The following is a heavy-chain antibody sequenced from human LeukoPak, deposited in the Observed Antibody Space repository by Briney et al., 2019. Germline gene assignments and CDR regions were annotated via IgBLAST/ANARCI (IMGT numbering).Heavy chain of an antibody. V-gene: IGHV3-23*01. CDR3: AKDIVVVVAATPLDY. J-gene: IGHJ4*02. CDR2: ISGSGGST. Sequence: AISGSGGSTYYADSVKGRFTISRDNSKNTLYLQMNSLRAEDTAVYYCAKDIVVVVAATPLDYGGQGTLVTVSS. D-gene: IGHD2-15*01.